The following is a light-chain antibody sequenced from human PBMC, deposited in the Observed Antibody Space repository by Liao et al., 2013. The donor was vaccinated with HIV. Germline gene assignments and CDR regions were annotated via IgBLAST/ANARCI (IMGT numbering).Light chain of an antibody. CDR1: LLAKKY. Sequence: SYELTQPSSVSVSPGQTARITCSGDLLAKKYARWHQQKPGQAPVLVIYKDSERPSGIPERFSGSSSGTTVTLTISGVQAEDEADYYCQSADSSGTYVFGTGTKVTVL. CDR3: QSADSSGTYV. J-gene: IGLJ1*01. V-gene: IGLV3-25*03. CDR2: KDS.